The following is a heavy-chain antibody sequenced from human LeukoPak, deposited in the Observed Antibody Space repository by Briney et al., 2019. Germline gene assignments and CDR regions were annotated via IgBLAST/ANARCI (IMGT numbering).Heavy chain of an antibody. CDR1: GGSISSGSYY. J-gene: IGHJ5*02. CDR3: ARSGQLWSPEYNWFDP. V-gene: IGHV4-61*02. Sequence: PSETLSLTCTVSGGSISSGSYYWSWIRQPAGKGLEWIGRIYTSGSTNYNPSLKSRVTISVDTSKSQFSLKLSSVTAADTAVYYCARSGQLWSPEYNWFDPWGQGTLVTVSS. D-gene: IGHD3-10*01. CDR2: IYTSGST.